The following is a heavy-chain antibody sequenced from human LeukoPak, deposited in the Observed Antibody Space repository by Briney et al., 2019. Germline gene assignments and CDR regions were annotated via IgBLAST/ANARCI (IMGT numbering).Heavy chain of an antibody. Sequence: GGSLRLSCAASGFTFSDYSMSWVRQAPGKGLEWVSVIYSGGTTYYADSVKGRFTISRDNSKNTLYLQMNSLRAEDTAVYYCARDWKGGYNYGHPTLTSDYWGQGTLVTVSS. CDR1: GFTFSDYS. CDR3: ARDWKGGYNYGHPTLTSDY. CDR2: IYSGGTT. D-gene: IGHD5-18*01. J-gene: IGHJ4*02. V-gene: IGHV3-66*01.